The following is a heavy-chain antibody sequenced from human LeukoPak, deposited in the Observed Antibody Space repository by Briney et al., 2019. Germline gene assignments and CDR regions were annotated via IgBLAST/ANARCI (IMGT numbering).Heavy chain of an antibody. CDR3: AREITVTSTTYFDY. D-gene: IGHD4-17*01. CDR1: GFTFSSYG. J-gene: IGHJ4*02. Sequence: GGSLRLSCAASGFTFSSYGMHWVRQAPGKGLEWVAVIWYDGSDKDYADSVKGRFTISRENSKNTLYLQMNSLRAEDTAVYYCAREITVTSTTYFDYWGQGTLVTVSS. CDR2: IWYDGSDK. V-gene: IGHV3-33*01.